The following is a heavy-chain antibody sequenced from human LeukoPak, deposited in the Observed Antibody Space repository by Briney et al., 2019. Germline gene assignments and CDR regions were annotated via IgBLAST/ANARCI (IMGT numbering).Heavy chain of an antibody. J-gene: IGHJ5*02. Sequence: GGSLRLSCTASGFTFGDYAMSWFRQAPGKGLEWVAVISYDGSNKYYADSVKGRFTISRDNAKNSLYLQMNSLRAEDTAVYYCARDQQSHDYGDYYGVDWFDPWGQGTLVTVSS. V-gene: IGHV3-30*04. D-gene: IGHD4-17*01. CDR2: ISYDGSNK. CDR1: GFTFGDYA. CDR3: ARDQQSHDYGDYYGVDWFDP.